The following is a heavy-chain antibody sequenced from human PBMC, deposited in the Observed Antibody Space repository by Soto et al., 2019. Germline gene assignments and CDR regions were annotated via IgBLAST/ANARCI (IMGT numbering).Heavy chain of an antibody. CDR2: ISSDGTTT. CDR1: GFTFRKFW. D-gene: IGHD2-8*01. CDR3: AIQDCTNDVCLEAAVTVGGALES. J-gene: IGHJ1*01. Sequence: EVQLVQSGGGLAQPGKSLRLSCAASGFTFRKFWMHWVRQVPGKGPVWVSYISSDGTTTDYADSVKGRFTIPRGNAKDTLYLQMDSLRAEDTAVYYCAIQDCTNDVCLEAAVTVGGALESWGQGTLVTVSS. V-gene: IGHV3-74*01.